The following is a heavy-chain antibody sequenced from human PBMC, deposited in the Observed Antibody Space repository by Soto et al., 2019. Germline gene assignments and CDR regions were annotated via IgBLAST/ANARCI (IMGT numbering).Heavy chain of an antibody. J-gene: IGHJ4*02. CDR2: ISAHNGNT. Sequence: QVHLVQSGAEVKKPGASVKVSCKGSGYTFTSYGITWVRQAPGQGLEWMGWISAHNGNTNYAQKLQGRVTVTRDKSHSPAYRELSGINSDDNAVYYCARGRYGDYWGQGALVTVSS. CDR3: ARGRYGDY. CDR1: GYTFTSYG. V-gene: IGHV1-18*01. D-gene: IGHD1-1*01.